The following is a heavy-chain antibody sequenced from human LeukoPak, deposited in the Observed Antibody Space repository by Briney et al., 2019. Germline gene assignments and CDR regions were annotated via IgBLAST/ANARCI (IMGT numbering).Heavy chain of an antibody. J-gene: IGHJ3*02. CDR2: ISSSGSDK. Sequence: PGGSLRLSCAASGFPLSDHEMNWVRQAPGKGLEWVSYISSSGSDKYYPDSVKGRFTISRDNAKNSVYLQMNSLRAEDTAVYYCARRTSGAFAIWGQGTKVTVSS. CDR1: GFPLSDHE. V-gene: IGHV3-48*03. CDR3: ARRTSGAFAI.